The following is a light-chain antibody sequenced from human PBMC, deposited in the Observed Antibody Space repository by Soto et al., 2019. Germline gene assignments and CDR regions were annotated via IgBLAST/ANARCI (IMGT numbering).Light chain of an antibody. CDR3: QQYGGSPMYT. V-gene: IGKV3-20*01. Sequence: EMVLTQSPGTLSLSPGERATLSCRASQSVSSTNLAWYQQKPGQAPKIIIHGTSTRPSGIPDRFTGSGSGTDFTLTISRLEPEDFAVYYCQQYGGSPMYTFGQGTRLEIK. J-gene: IGKJ5*01. CDR1: QSVSSTN. CDR2: GTS.